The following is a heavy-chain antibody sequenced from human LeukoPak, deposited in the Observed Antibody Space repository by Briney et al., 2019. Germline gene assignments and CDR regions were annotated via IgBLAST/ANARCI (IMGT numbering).Heavy chain of an antibody. CDR2: ISGNGGST. V-gene: IGHV3-64D*09. J-gene: IGHJ4*02. D-gene: IGHD6-13*01. CDR3: VKGDRSRWYYFDY. Sequence: GGSLRLSCSASGFTFSSYAMHWVRQAPGKGLEYVSAISGNGGSTYYADSVKGRFTISRDNSKNTLYLQMSSLRAEDTAVYYCVKGDRSRWYYFDYWGQGALVTVSS. CDR1: GFTFSSYA.